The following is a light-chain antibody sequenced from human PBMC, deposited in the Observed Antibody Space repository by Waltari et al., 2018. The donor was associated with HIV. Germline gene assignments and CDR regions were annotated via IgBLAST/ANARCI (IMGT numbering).Light chain of an antibody. J-gene: IGKJ3*01. CDR1: QSVSSY. CDR2: DAS. Sequence: EIVLTQSPDTLSLSPGDRVTVFCRASQSVSSYLAWYQQKPGQAPRLLIYDASNRATGIPARFSGSGSGTDFTLTISSLEPEDFAVYYCQQRSNWLFTFGPGTKVDIK. V-gene: IGKV3-11*01. CDR3: QQRSNWLFT.